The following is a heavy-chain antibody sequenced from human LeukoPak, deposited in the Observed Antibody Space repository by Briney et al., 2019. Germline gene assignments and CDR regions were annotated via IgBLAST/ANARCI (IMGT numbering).Heavy chain of an antibody. J-gene: IGHJ3*02. Sequence: GGSLRPSCAASGFTFSDAAIHWVRQTSGKGLEWVGRIRSKTNNYATSYAAPVNGRFTISRDDSKNTAYLQMNSLKTEDTAVYYCTRHLIDMWGQGTMVTVSS. V-gene: IGHV3-73*01. CDR2: IRSKTNNYAT. CDR1: GFTFSDAA. CDR3: TRHLIDM.